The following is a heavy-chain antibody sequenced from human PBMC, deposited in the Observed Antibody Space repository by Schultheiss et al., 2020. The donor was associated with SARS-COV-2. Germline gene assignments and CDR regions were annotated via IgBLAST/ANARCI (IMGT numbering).Heavy chain of an antibody. Sequence: ASVKVSCKASGGTFSSYAISWVRQAPGQRLEWMGWINAGNGNTKYSQKFQGRVTITRDTSASTAYMELSSLRSEDTAVYYCASIAAAGRGAGYWGQGTLVTVSS. CDR1: GGTFSSYA. CDR2: INAGNGNT. V-gene: IGHV1-3*01. CDR3: ASIAAAGRGAGY. D-gene: IGHD6-13*01. J-gene: IGHJ4*02.